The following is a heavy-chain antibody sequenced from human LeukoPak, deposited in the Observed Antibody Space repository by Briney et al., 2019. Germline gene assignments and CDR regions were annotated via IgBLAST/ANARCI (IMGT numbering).Heavy chain of an antibody. CDR1: GGTFSSYA. D-gene: IGHD5-24*01. V-gene: IGHV1-69*05. CDR2: IIPIFGTA. Sequence: SVKVSCKASGGTFSSYAISWVRQAPGQGLEWMGGIIPIFGTANYAQKYQGRVTITTDESTSKAYMELSSLRSEDTAVYYCATLERWPNPWDFQHWGQGTLVTVSS. J-gene: IGHJ1*01. CDR3: ATLERWPNPWDFQH.